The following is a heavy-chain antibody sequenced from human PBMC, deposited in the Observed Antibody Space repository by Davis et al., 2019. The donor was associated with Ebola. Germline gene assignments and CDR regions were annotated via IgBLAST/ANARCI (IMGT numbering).Heavy chain of an antibody. J-gene: IGHJ3*02. CDR3: ASYPHRLYGVTKIDDAFDI. Sequence: ASVKVSCKASGGTFSSYAISWVRQAPGQGLEWMGWMNPNSGNTGYAQKFQGRVTMTRNTSISTAYMELSSLRAEDTAVYYCASYPHRLYGVTKIDDAFDIRGQGTMVTVSS. D-gene: IGHD4-17*01. CDR2: MNPNSGNT. CDR1: GGTFSSYA. V-gene: IGHV1-8*02.